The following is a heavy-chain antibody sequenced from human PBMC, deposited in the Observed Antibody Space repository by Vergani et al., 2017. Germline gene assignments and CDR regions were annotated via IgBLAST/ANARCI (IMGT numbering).Heavy chain of an antibody. CDR3: TPQRVDIVATIWWGWFDP. Sequence: EVQLVESGGGLVQPGRSLRLSCTASGFTFGAYAMSWFRQAPGKGLEWVGFIRSKAYGGTTEYAASVKGRFTISRDDSKSIAYLQMNSLKTEDTAVYYCTPQRVDIVATIWWGWFDPWGQGTLVTVSS. D-gene: IGHD5-12*01. CDR2: IRSKAYGGTT. J-gene: IGHJ5*02. CDR1: GFTFGAYA. V-gene: IGHV3-49*03.